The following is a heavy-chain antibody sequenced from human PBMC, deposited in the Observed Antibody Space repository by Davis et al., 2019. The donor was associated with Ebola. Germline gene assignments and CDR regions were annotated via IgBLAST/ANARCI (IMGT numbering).Heavy chain of an antibody. V-gene: IGHV3-30*18. CDR2: ISYDGSNK. J-gene: IGHJ6*02. D-gene: IGHD3-22*01. CDR3: AKAYYDSSGSPYYYYYGMDV. Sequence: GESLKISCAASGFTFSSYGMHWVRQAPGKGLEWVAVISYDGSNKYYADSVKGRFTISRDNSKNTLYLQMNSLRAEDTAVYYCAKAYYDSSGSPYYYYYGMDVWGQGTTVTVSS. CDR1: GFTFSSYG.